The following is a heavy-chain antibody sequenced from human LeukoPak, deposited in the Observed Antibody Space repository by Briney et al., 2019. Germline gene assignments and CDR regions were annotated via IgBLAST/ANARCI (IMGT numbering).Heavy chain of an antibody. CDR3: SKDPNGDYIGAFDS. CDR2: IFGSGGSP. Sequence: PGGSLRLSCAASGFTFNSYAMYWVRQAPGKGLEWISGIFGSGGSPHYADSVKGRFTISRDNSQSTLYLQMNNLRVEDTAVYYCSKDPNGDYIGAFDSWGQGTLVTVSS. V-gene: IGHV3-23*01. D-gene: IGHD4-17*01. J-gene: IGHJ5*01. CDR1: GFTFNSYA.